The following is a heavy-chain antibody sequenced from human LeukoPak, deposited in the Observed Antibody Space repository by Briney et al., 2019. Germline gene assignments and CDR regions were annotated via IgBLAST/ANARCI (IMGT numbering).Heavy chain of an antibody. V-gene: IGHV3-23*01. D-gene: IGHD2-2*01. CDR2: ISGSGGST. Sequence: GSLRLSCAASGFTFSSYAMSWVRQAPGKGLEWVSAISGSGGSTYYADSVKGRFTISRDNSKNTLYLQMNSLRAEDTAVYYCAKDDRSTSYYNWFDPWGQGTLVTVSS. J-gene: IGHJ5*02. CDR1: GFTFSSYA. CDR3: AKDDRSTSYYNWFDP.